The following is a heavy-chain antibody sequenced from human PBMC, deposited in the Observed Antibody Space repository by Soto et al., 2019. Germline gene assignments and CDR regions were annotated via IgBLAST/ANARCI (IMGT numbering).Heavy chain of an antibody. J-gene: IGHJ4*02. CDR1: GFTFSSYA. Sequence: QVQLVESGGGVVQPGRSLRLSCAASGFTFSSYAMHWVRQAPGKGLEWVAVISYDGSNKYYTDSVKGRFTISRDDSKNTLSLQMNSLRAEDTAMYYCARGSGYNYCDYWGQGTLVTVSS. V-gene: IGHV3-30-3*01. D-gene: IGHD5-18*01. CDR2: ISYDGSNK. CDR3: ARGSGYNYCDY.